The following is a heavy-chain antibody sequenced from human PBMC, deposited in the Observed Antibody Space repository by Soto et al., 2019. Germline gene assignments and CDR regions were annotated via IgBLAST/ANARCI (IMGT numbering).Heavy chain of an antibody. D-gene: IGHD3-22*01. CDR1: GFTFSSYS. Sequence: PGGSLRLSCAASGFTFSSYSMNWVRQAPGKGLEWVSYISSSSSTIYYADSVKGRFTISRDNAKNSLYLQMNSLRAEDTAVYYCARDFYYDSSGYPNWFDPWGQGTLVTVSS. J-gene: IGHJ5*02. V-gene: IGHV3-48*01. CDR2: ISSSSSTI. CDR3: ARDFYYDSSGYPNWFDP.